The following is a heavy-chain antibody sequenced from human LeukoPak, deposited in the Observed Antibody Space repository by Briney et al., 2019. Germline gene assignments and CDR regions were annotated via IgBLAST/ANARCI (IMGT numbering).Heavy chain of an antibody. D-gene: IGHD2-15*01. J-gene: IGHJ5*02. CDR1: GGSFSGYY. Sequence: SETLSLTCAVYGGSFSGYYWSWIRQPPGKGLEWIGEINHSGSINYNPSLKSRVTISVDTSKNQFSLKLCSVTAADTAVYYCARGLGVVVAATNNWFDPWGQGTLVTVSS. CDR3: ARGLGVVVAATNNWFDP. V-gene: IGHV4-34*01. CDR2: INHSGSI.